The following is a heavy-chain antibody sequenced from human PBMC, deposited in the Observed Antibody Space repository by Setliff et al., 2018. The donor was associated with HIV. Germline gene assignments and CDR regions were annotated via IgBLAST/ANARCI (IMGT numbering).Heavy chain of an antibody. CDR2: FRSKTYGGTA. Sequence: GGSLRLSCTASGFTFGDYAVTWVRQAPGKGLEWVGFFRSKTYGGTADYAASVKGRFTISREDSESIAYLQMSSLKTEDTAMYYCTRDRPYSSGWYRLDYWGQGTLVTVSS. D-gene: IGHD6-19*01. V-gene: IGHV3-49*04. CDR3: TRDRPYSSGWYRLDY. J-gene: IGHJ4*02. CDR1: GFTFGDYA.